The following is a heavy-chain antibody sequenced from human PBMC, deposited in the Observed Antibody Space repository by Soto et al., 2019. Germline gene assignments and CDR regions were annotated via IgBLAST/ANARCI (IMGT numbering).Heavy chain of an antibody. Sequence: ASVKVSCKASGYTFTMYSITWVRQAPGQGLQWMGWISAYNGNTNYAQKFQGRVNMTKDTSTSTAYMELRSLRSDDTAMYYCARGPRGGYGDYVFDPWGQGTLVTVSS. J-gene: IGHJ5*02. CDR3: ARGPRGGYGDYVFDP. D-gene: IGHD4-17*01. CDR2: ISAYNGNT. CDR1: GYTFTMYS. V-gene: IGHV1-18*01.